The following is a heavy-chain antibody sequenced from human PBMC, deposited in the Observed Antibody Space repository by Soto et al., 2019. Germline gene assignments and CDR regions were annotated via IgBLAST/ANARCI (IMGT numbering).Heavy chain of an antibody. D-gene: IGHD3-3*01. CDR3: ARDQGITTFGVYSMYYYGMDV. CDR2: INAGNGNT. Sequence: ASVKVSCKASGYTFTSYAMHWVRQAPGQRLEWMGWINAGNGNTKYSQKLQGRVTMTRDTSASTAYMELSSLRSDDTAVYYCARDQGITTFGVYSMYYYGMDVWGQGTTVTVSS. CDR1: GYTFTSYA. V-gene: IGHV1-3*01. J-gene: IGHJ6*02.